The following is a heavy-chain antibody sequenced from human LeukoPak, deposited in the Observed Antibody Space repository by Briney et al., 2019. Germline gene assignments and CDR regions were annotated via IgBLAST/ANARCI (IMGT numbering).Heavy chain of an antibody. CDR1: GGSISGYY. V-gene: IGHV4-59*01. CDR3: ARGGAFGSGSVYDY. D-gene: IGHD3-10*01. J-gene: IGHJ4*02. CDR2: SYYSGST. Sequence: SETLSLTCTVSGGSISGYYWSWIRQPPGIGLEWIGYSYYSGSTDYNPSLKSRVTISVDTSKNQFSLELSFVSAADTAVYHCARGGAFGSGSVYDYWGQGTLVTVYS.